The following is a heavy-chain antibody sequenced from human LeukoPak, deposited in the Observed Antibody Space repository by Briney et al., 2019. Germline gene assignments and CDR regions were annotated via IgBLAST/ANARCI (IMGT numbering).Heavy chain of an antibody. D-gene: IGHD3-16*01. Sequence: GGALRLSCAASGVTPSSNYMSWGRVAPGKGLEWVSVIYSVGSTYYADSVKGRFTISRDNSKNTLYLQMNSLRAEDTAVYYCARGLGGDYVWGGYYYYYYMDVWGKGTTVTVSS. CDR3: ARGLGGDYVWGGYYYYYYMDV. CDR1: GVTPSSNY. CDR2: IYSVGST. J-gene: IGHJ6*03. V-gene: IGHV3-53*01.